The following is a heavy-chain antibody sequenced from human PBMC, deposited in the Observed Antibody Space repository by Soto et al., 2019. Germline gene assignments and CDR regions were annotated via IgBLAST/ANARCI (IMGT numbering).Heavy chain of an antibody. CDR2: IKTKTEGGTT. CDR1: GLTLSNAW. CDR3: TADQVVTSDYAMDV. D-gene: IGHD2-21*02. V-gene: IGHV3-15*07. Sequence: EVQLVESGGGLVQPGGSLRLSCAASGLTLSNAWMNWVREAPGKGLEWVGRIKTKTEGGTTDYAAPVKGRFTISRDDSKNTLYLQMNSLKTEDTAVYYCTADQVVTSDYAMDVWGQGTTVTVSS. J-gene: IGHJ6*02.